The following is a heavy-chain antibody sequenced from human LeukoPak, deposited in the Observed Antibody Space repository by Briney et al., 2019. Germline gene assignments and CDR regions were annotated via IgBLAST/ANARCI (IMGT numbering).Heavy chain of an antibody. CDR1: GGSISSYY. V-gene: IGHV4-59*01. CDR2: IYYSGST. CDR3: ASTELRYFDWFRPDAFDI. J-gene: IGHJ3*02. Sequence: SETLSLTCTVSGGSISSYYWSWIRQPPGKGLEWIGYIYYSGSTNYNPSLKSRVTISVDTSKNQFSLKLSSVTAADTAAYYCASTELRYFDWFRPDAFDIWGQGTMVTVSS. D-gene: IGHD3-9*01.